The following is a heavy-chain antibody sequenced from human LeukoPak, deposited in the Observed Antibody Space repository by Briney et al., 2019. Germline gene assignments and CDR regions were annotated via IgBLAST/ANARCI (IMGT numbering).Heavy chain of an antibody. Sequence: ASVKVSCKPSGYTFTGFYIHWVRQAPGQGLQWMGWINPKNGATKYSQTVRGRVTMTRDTSIDTAYMELTSLTPDDTASYSCARPTHRLTVTTAIDDWGQGTLVTVSS. CDR3: ARPTHRLTVTTAIDD. CDR2: INPKNGAT. CDR1: GYTFTGFY. J-gene: IGHJ4*02. V-gene: IGHV1-2*02. D-gene: IGHD4-17*01.